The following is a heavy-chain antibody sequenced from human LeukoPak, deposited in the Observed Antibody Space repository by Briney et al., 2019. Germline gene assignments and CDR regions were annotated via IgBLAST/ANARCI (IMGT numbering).Heavy chain of an antibody. CDR3: ARARWQLLVPGDV. D-gene: IGHD6-13*01. Sequence: PSETLSLTCTVSGGSISSHYWSWIRQPPGKGLEWIGYIYNSGSTNYNPSLKSRVTISVDTSKNQFSLKLNSVTAADTAVYYCARARWQLLVPGDVWGQGTTVTVSS. CDR2: IYNSGST. CDR1: GGSISSHY. J-gene: IGHJ6*02. V-gene: IGHV4-59*11.